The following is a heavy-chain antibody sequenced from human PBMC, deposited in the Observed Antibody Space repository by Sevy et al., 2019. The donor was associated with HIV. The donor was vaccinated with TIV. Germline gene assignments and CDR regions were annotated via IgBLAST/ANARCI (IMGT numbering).Heavy chain of an antibody. CDR3: ARDSSGEEFGFYYYYMDV. V-gene: IGHV3-11*04. Sequence: GGSLRLSCAASGFNFRDFYMTWIRQAPGKGLEWVAYISSSGGAKYYADSVAGGFTISRDNAKNSMYLQMNSLRADDAAIYFCARDSSGEEFGFYYYYMDVWGKGTAVTVSS. D-gene: IGHD3-3*01. J-gene: IGHJ6*03. CDR2: ISSSGGAK. CDR1: GFNFRDFY.